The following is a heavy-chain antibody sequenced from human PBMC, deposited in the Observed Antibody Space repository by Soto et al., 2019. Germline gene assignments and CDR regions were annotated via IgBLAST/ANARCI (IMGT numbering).Heavy chain of an antibody. Sequence: GASVKVSCKASGGTFSSYAISWVRQAPGQGLEWMGGIIPIFGTANYAQKFQGRVTITADESTSTAYMELSSLRSEDTAVYYCASSTPRITIFGVVKTNYFDYWGQGTLVTVSS. J-gene: IGHJ4*02. CDR3: ASSTPRITIFGVVKTNYFDY. V-gene: IGHV1-69*13. D-gene: IGHD3-3*01. CDR2: IIPIFGTA. CDR1: GGTFSSYA.